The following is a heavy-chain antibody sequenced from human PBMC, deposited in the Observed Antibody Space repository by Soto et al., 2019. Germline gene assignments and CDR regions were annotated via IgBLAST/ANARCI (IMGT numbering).Heavy chain of an antibody. Sequence: ASVKVSCKASGYTFTSYGISWVRQAPGQGLEWMGWISAYNGNTNYAQKLQGRVTMTTDTSTRTAYMELRSLRSDDTAVYYCASDGPQDYDFWSSPPGNWFDPWGQGTLVTVSS. J-gene: IGHJ5*02. V-gene: IGHV1-18*01. D-gene: IGHD3-3*01. CDR1: GYTFTSYG. CDR2: ISAYNGNT. CDR3: ASDGPQDYDFWSSPPGNWFDP.